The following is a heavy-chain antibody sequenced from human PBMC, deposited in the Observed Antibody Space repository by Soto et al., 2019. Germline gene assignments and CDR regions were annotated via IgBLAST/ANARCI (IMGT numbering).Heavy chain of an antibody. CDR3: ARGISTQVPLTYYYYGMDV. Sequence: GESLKISCKGSGYSFTSYWISWVRQMPGKGLEWMGRIDPSDSYTNYSPSFQGHVTISADKSISTAYLQWSSLKASDTAMYYCARGISTQVPLTYYYYGMDVWGQGTTVTVSS. J-gene: IGHJ6*02. D-gene: IGHD1-20*01. CDR2: IDPSDSYT. CDR1: GYSFTSYW. V-gene: IGHV5-10-1*01.